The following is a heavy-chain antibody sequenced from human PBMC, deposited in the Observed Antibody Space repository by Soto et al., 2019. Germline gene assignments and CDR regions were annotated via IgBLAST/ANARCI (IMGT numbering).Heavy chain of an antibody. V-gene: IGHV3-33*01. Sequence: PXGSLILSCSTAGVNFSNHGMHWVRQAPGKGLDWVAVIGYDGSNEYYADSVKGRFTISRDNSRNTVYLQVNTLRAEDTAVYYCARDEYNYHSAIDYWGQGNLVTVYS. CDR3: ARDEYNYHSAIDY. J-gene: IGHJ4*02. CDR1: GVNFSNHG. D-gene: IGHD5-18*01. CDR2: IGYDGSNE.